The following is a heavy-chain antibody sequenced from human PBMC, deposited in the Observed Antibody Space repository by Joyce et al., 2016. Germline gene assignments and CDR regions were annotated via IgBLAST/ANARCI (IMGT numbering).Heavy chain of an antibody. CDR2: IKHDGSST. V-gene: IGHV3-74*01. CDR3: ARAGDSGDYFDH. D-gene: IGHD4-17*01. CDR1: NFTFSTYW. Sequence: EVHLVESGGGLVQPGGSLRLSCVASNFTFSTYWMHWMGQGPGKGVEWVGSIKHDGSSTRYSGSVKGRFTICRVSAKDTMYMEMNCLRVEDTAMYYCARAGDSGDYFDHWGQGTLVTVSS. J-gene: IGHJ4*02.